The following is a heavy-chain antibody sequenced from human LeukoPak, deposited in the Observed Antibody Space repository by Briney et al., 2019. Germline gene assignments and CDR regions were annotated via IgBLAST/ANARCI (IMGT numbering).Heavy chain of an antibody. CDR2: ISSSGSTI. J-gene: IGHJ6*03. D-gene: IGHD5-12*01. CDR3: ARDRDARGYSGYDPRGNYMDV. CDR1: GFTFSSYE. Sequence: GGSLRLSCAASGFTFSSYEMNWVRQAPGKGLEWVSYISSSGSTIYYADSVKGRFTISRDNAKNSLYLQMNSLRAEDTAVYYCARDRDARGYSGYDPRGNYMDVWGKGTMVTISS. V-gene: IGHV3-48*03.